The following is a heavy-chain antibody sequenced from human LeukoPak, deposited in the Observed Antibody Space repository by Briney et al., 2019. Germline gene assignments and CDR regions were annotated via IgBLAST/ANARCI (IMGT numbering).Heavy chain of an antibody. CDR2: IRSKANSYAT. V-gene: IGHV3-73*01. CDR3: ARHNRDYYYDSSGYYFFDY. J-gene: IGHJ4*02. CDR1: GFTFSNYW. Sequence: GGSLRLSCAASGFTFSNYWMSWVRQASGKGLEWVGRIRSKANSYATAYAASVKGRFTISRDDSKNTAYLQMNSLKTEDTAVYYCARHNRDYYYDSSGYYFFDYWGQGTLVTVSS. D-gene: IGHD3-22*01.